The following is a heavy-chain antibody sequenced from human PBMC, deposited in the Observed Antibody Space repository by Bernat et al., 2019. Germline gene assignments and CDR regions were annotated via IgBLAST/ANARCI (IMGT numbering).Heavy chain of an antibody. Sequence: QVQLVESGGGVVQPGRSLRLSCAASGFTFSSYGMHWVRQAPGKGLEWVAVISYDGSNKYYADSVKGRFTISRDNSKSTLYLQMNSLRAEDTAVYYCANSGYSSSWSEAGNDGFDIWGQGTMVTVSS. D-gene: IGHD6-13*01. CDR3: ANSGYSSSWSEAGNDGFDI. CDR1: GFTFSSYG. J-gene: IGHJ3*02. V-gene: IGHV3-30*18. CDR2: ISYDGSNK.